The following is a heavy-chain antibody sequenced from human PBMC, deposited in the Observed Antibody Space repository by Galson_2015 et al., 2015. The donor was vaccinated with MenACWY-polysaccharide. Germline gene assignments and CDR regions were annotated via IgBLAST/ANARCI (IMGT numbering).Heavy chain of an antibody. V-gene: IGHV3-23*01. J-gene: IGHJ4*02. D-gene: IGHD6-19*01. CDR1: GFTFSDFT. CDR3: VKALLSSGWNRGPGY. CDR2: ISMDGRNT. Sequence: SLRLSCAASGFTFSDFTMSWVRQAPGKGLEWVTVISMDGRNTYYADPVKGRFTISRDNSKNTLYLQMNGLTADDTAIYYCVKALLSSGWNRGPGYWGQGTLVTVSS.